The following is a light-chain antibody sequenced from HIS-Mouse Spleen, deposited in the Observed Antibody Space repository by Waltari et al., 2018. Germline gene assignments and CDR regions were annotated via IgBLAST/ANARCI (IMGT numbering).Light chain of an antibody. V-gene: IGKV4-1*01. CDR3: CSYAGSYTGV. CDR1: QSVLYSSNNKNY. CDR2: WAS. Sequence: DIVMTQSPDSLAVSLGERATINCKSSQSVLYSSNNKNYLAWYQQKPGQPPKLLLYWASTRESGVPDRFGGSGSGTDVPLTISGLQAEDVAVYYCCSYAGSYTGVFGTGT. J-gene: IGKJ3*01.